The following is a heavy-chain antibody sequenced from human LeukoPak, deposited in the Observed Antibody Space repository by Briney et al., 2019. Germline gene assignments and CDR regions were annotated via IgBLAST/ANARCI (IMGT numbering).Heavy chain of an antibody. J-gene: IGHJ3*02. CDR3: ARDGSGYCSSTSCYGVGTFDI. D-gene: IGHD2-2*01. CDR2: FSSCSYYI. Sequence: GGPLSLSCAVSGFTFSRYSMNCVRQSRGKAVEWVSYFSSCSYYIYYADSVEGRFTISRDNAKNSLYLQMNSLRAEDTAVYYCARDGSGYCSSTSCYGVGTFDIWGQGTMVTVSS. CDR1: GFTFSRYS. V-gene: IGHV3-21*04.